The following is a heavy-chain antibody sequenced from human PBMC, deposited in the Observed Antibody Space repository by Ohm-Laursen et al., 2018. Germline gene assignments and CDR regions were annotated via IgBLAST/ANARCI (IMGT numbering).Heavy chain of an antibody. J-gene: IGHJ4*02. CDR1: GFTFSSYA. CDR2: ISSNGGST. D-gene: IGHD2-15*01. Sequence: SLRLSCTASGFTFSSYAMHWVRQAPGKGLEYVSAISSNGGSTYYANSVKGRFTISRDNSKNTLYLQMNSLRAEDTAVYYCAKDRGTDCSGGSCYPLDSWGQGTLVTVSS. CDR3: AKDRGTDCSGGSCYPLDS. V-gene: IGHV3-64*01.